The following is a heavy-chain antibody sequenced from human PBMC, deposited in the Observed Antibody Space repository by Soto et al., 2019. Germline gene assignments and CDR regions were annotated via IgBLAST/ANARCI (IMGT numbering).Heavy chain of an antibody. D-gene: IGHD6-13*01. CDR2: ISASGSYT. V-gene: IGHV3-11*06. J-gene: IGHJ1*01. CDR3: ARRHINAGYTAY. Sequence: QVQWVESGGGLVKPGGSLRLSCEASGFPLIEYYMSWVRLAPGRGLEWLSVISASGSYTNYADSGRGRFTITRDNARSRRYLHWGSRGTADTGLYFCARRHINAGYTAYGGRGTQVTVSA. CDR1: GFPLIEYY.